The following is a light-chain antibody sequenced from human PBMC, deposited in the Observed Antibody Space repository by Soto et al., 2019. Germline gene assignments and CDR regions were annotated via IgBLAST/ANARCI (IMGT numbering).Light chain of an antibody. J-gene: IGKJ1*01. CDR2: GAS. V-gene: IGKV3-20*01. CDR1: QSVSSSY. Sequence: EIGLTQSPGTLSLSPGERATLSCRASQSVSSSYLAWYQQKPGQAPRLLIYGASSRATGIPDRFSGSGSGTDFTLTISRLEPEDFAVYYFQQYGSSSWTFGQGTKVEIK. CDR3: QQYGSSSWT.